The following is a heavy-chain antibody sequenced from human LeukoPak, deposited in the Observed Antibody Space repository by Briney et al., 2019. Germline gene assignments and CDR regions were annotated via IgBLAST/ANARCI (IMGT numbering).Heavy chain of an antibody. CDR1: GFTFSDCW. D-gene: IGHD3-3*01. V-gene: IGHV4-34*01. CDR3: ARLGAGPTYYDFWSGYSSFYFDY. Sequence: GSLRLSCAASGFTFSDCWMSWVRQAPGKGLEWIGGIYYSGNTYYNPSLKSRVTISVDTSKNQFSLKLSSVTAADTAVYYCARLGAGPTYYDFWSGYSSFYFDYWGQGTLVTVSS. J-gene: IGHJ4*02. CDR2: IYYSGNT.